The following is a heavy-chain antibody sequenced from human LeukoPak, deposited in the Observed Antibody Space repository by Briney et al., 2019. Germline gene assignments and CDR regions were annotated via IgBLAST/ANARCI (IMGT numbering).Heavy chain of an antibody. CDR2: IIPIFGTA. CDR1: GGTFSSYA. D-gene: IGHD3-16*02. J-gene: IGHJ5*02. Sequence: SVKVSCKASGGTFSSYAISWVRQAPGQGLEWMGGIIPIFGTANYAQKFQGRVTITTDESTSTAYMELSSLRSEDTAVYYCARDRGYDYVWGSYRANSWFDPWGQGTLVTVSS. V-gene: IGHV1-69*05. CDR3: ARDRGYDYVWGSYRANSWFDP.